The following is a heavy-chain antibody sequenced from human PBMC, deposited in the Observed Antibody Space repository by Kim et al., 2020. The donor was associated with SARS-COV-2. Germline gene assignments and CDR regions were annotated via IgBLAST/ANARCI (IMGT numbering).Heavy chain of an antibody. Sequence: SETLSLTCTVSGGSISSYYWSWIRQPPGKGLEWVGYIYYSGGTNYNPSLKSRVTMSVDTSKNQFSLKMSSVTAADTAVYYCARDPSYLSGYFDHWGQGALVTVSS. J-gene: IGHJ4*02. CDR3: ARDPSYLSGYFDH. V-gene: IGHV4-59*01. D-gene: IGHD3-10*01. CDR2: IYYSGGT. CDR1: GGSISSYY.